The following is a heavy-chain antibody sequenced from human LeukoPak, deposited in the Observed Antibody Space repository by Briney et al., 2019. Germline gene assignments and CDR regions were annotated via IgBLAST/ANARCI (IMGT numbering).Heavy chain of an antibody. J-gene: IGHJ4*02. D-gene: IGHD6-13*01. CDR2: TYYRYKLFK. Sequence: SQTLSLTCAISGDSVSSNSAAWNWIRQTPSRGLEWLGRTYYRYKLFKDYAVSMKSRITINPDTSKNQFSLQPNSVTPEDTAVYYCARAAAAKGAFDYWGQGTLVTVSS. V-gene: IGHV6-1*01. CDR1: GDSVSSNSAA. CDR3: ARAAAAKGAFDY.